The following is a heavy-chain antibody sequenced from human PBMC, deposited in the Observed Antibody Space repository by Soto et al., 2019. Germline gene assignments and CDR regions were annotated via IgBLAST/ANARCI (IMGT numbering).Heavy chain of an antibody. CDR1: GFTFSTYW. D-gene: IGHD2-2*01. Sequence: GSLRLSCAASGFTFSTYWMSWVRQAPGKGLEWVANINQDGSEKYYVDSVKGRFTISRDNAKNSLYLQMTSLRADDTAVYYCARARGWNIVIIPAASDYWGQGTLVTVSS. CDR3: ARARGWNIVIIPAASDY. J-gene: IGHJ4*02. CDR2: INQDGSEK. V-gene: IGHV3-7*01.